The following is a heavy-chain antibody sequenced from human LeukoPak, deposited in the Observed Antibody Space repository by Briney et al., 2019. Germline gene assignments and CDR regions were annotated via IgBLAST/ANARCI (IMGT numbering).Heavy chain of an antibody. CDR1: GYTFTNYG. J-gene: IGHJ1*01. D-gene: IGHD2-15*01. CDR3: ARAETCSGGSCYPGYFQH. V-gene: IGHV1-18*01. Sequence: ASVKVSCKASGYTFTNYGIIWVRQAPGHALEWLGWISAYNGNTNYAQKFQGRVTMTTDTSTSTAYMELRSLRSDDTAVYYCARAETCSGGSCYPGYFQHWGQGTLVTVSS. CDR2: ISAYNGNT.